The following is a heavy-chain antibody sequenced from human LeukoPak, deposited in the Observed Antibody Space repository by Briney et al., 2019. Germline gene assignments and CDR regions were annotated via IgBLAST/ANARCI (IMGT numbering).Heavy chain of an antibody. CDR1: GGSISSDIYY. CDR2: IYNSGNT. Sequence: PSQTLSLTCTVSGGSISSDIYYWSWIRQPAGKGLEWIGRIYNSGNTNYNPSLRSRVTISVDTSKNQFSLKLSSVTAADTAVYYCARDRQQLEHDYWGQGILVTVSS. J-gene: IGHJ4*02. CDR3: ARDRQQLEHDY. D-gene: IGHD6-13*01. V-gene: IGHV4-61*02.